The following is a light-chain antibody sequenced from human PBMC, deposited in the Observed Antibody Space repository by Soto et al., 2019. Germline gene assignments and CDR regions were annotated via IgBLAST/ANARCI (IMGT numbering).Light chain of an antibody. J-gene: IGKJ2*03. Sequence: DIQMTQSPSSLSASVGDRVTITCRASQNIDNYLNWYQQKPGKAPNLLIYAASSLQSGVPSRFAASGSGTHFTLTISTLQPEDVGNYFCQQSISTPIYSFAQGTNVDIK. CDR2: AAS. CDR3: QQSISTPIYS. V-gene: IGKV1-39*01. CDR1: QNIDNY.